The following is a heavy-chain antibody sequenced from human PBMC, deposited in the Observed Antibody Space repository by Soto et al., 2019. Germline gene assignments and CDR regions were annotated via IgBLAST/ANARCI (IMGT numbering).Heavy chain of an antibody. D-gene: IGHD2-21*01. V-gene: IGHV3-48*02. J-gene: IGHJ6*02. CDR2: ISSSSSTI. CDR3: ARAGGDYYYYGMDV. Sequence: EVQLVESGGGLVQPGGSLRLSCAASGFTSSSYSMNWVRQAPGKGLEWVSYISSSSSTIYYADSVKGRFTVTRDNAKKSMYLQMNSLRDEDTAVYYCARAGGDYYYYGMDVWGQGTTVTVSS. CDR1: GFTSSSYS.